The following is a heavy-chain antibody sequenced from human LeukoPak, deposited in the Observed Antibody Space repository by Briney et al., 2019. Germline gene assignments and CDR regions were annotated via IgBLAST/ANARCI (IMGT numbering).Heavy chain of an antibody. V-gene: IGHV4-31*03. D-gene: IGHD3-10*01. CDR1: GGSVSSGGYY. CDR2: IYYSGST. Sequence: SQTLSLTCTVSGGSVSSGGYYWSWIRQHPGKGLEWIGYIYYSGSTYYNPSLKSRVTISVDTSKNQFSLKLSSVTAADTAVYYCARGWYYGSGSYPLFDYWGQGTLVTVSS. J-gene: IGHJ4*02. CDR3: ARGWYYGSGSYPLFDY.